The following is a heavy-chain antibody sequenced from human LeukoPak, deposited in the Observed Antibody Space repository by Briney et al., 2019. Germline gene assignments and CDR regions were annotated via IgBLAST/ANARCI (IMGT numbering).Heavy chain of an antibody. V-gene: IGHV1-46*01. CDR1: GYTFTSYY. Sequence: AASVKVSCTASGYTFTSYYMHWVRQAPGQGLEWMGIINHSGGSTSYAQKFQGRVTMTRDTSTSTVYMELSSLRSEDRAVYYCARGEVRFLEWPGLYYYYGMDVWGQGTTVTVSS. CDR2: INHSGGST. J-gene: IGHJ6*02. D-gene: IGHD3-3*01. CDR3: ARGEVRFLEWPGLYYYYGMDV.